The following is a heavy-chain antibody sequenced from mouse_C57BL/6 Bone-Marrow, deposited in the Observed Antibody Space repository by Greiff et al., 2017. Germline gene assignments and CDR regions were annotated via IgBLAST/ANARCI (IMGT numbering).Heavy chain of an antibody. CDR2: INPSTGGT. D-gene: IGHD1-1*01. Sequence: VQLQQSGPELVKPGASVKISCKASGYSFTGYYTNWVKQSPEKSLEWIGEINPSTGGTTYNQKFKAKATLTVDKSSSTAYMQLKSLTSEDSAVYYCARRSSHYYAMDYWGQGTSVTVSS. CDR3: ARRSSHYYAMDY. CDR1: GYSFTGYY. J-gene: IGHJ4*01. V-gene: IGHV1-42*01.